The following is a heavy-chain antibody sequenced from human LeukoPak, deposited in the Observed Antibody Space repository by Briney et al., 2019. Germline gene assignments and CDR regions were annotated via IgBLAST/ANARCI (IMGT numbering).Heavy chain of an antibody. CDR2: VHYSGST. D-gene: IGHD6-19*01. Sequence: SETLSLTCTVSGGSIRSTSYYWGWIRQPPGKGLEWLGSVHYSGSTYDNPSLKSRVTISVDTSKNQFSLNLISVTAAGTAVYYCARRSTVAGRGRFDPWGQGTLVTVSS. V-gene: IGHV4-39*01. J-gene: IGHJ5*02. CDR3: ARRSTVAGRGRFDP. CDR1: GGSIRSTSYY.